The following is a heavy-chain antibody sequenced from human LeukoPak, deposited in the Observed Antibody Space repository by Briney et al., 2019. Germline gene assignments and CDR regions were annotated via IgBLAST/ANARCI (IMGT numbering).Heavy chain of an antibody. D-gene: IGHD2-8*01. Sequence: PRRSLRLSCAASGFTFSSYAIHWVRQAPGKGLEWVAVISYDGSNKYYANSVKGRFNISRDNSKNTLYLQMNSLRAEDTAVYYCARAGACTNGVCYDYYGMDVWGQGSTVTVSS. CDR3: ARAGACTNGVCYDYYGMDV. J-gene: IGHJ6*01. CDR1: GFTFSSYA. CDR2: ISYDGSNK. V-gene: IGHV3-30-3*01.